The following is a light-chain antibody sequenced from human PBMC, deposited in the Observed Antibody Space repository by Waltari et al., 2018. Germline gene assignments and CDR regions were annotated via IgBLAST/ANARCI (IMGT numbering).Light chain of an antibody. CDR3: QQGQSFPWT. V-gene: IGKV1-12*01. CDR2: AVS. CDR1: QGISRS. J-gene: IGKJ1*01. Sequence: DIQMTPSPSSVSASVGDRVTITCRASQGISRSLAWYQQKPGTAPKLMIDAVSTMQSGVPSRVSGRGSGTDFTLTSSSLQPEDFATYYCQQGQSFPWTFGQGTKLEV.